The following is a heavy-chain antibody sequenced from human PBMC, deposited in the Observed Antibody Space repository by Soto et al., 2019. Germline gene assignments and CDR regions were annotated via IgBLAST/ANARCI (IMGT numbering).Heavy chain of an antibody. CDR1: GFSFSSYG. CDR3: AKDVPYFTVFRGNFDC. V-gene: IGHV3-23*01. J-gene: IGHJ4*02. D-gene: IGHD3-10*01. Sequence: EEQVLESGGGFVQPGGSLRLSCIASGFSFSSYGMSWVRQAPGKGLEWVSGISGGNDRTYYADSVKGRFTISRDNSKNTIYLQMTSLRADDTALYYRAKDVPYFTVFRGNFDCWGQGTLVTVSS. CDR2: ISGGNDRT.